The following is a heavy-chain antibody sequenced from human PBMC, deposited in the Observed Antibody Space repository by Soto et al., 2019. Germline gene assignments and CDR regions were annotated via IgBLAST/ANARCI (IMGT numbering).Heavy chain of an antibody. Sequence: PGGSLNLSCEPSGLTFSSYAMSWVRQAPGKGLEWVSSISGSGGSTYYADSVKGRFTISTDQSRNTVYLQMDSLRADDTAIYYCAKAKNDYNWDNRPPFDYWGQGTLVTVSS. V-gene: IGHV3-23*01. D-gene: IGHD1-20*01. J-gene: IGHJ4*02. CDR1: GLTFSSYA. CDR2: ISGSGGST. CDR3: AKAKNDYNWDNRPPFDY.